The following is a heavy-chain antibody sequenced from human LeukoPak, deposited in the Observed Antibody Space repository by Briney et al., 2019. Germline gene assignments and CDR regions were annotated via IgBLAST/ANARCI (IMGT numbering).Heavy chain of an antibody. V-gene: IGHV3-7*01. J-gene: IGHJ4*02. Sequence: GGSLRLSCAASGFTFSSYWMSWVRQAPGKGLEWVASIKQDGSEKYYVDSVKGRFTISRDNAKNSLYLQMNSLRAEDTAVYYCARDRHILTGYQLPHWGQGTLVTVSS. CDR2: IKQDGSEK. D-gene: IGHD3-9*01. CDR3: ARDRHILTGYQLPH. CDR1: GFTFSSYW.